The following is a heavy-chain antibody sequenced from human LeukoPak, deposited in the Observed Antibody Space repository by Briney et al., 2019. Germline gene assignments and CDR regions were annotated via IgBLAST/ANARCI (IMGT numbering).Heavy chain of an antibody. V-gene: IGHV4-34*01. J-gene: IGHJ3*02. D-gene: IGHD1-1*01. CDR1: GGSFSGYY. CDR2: INHSGST. CDR3: ADSAATSAFDI. Sequence: PSETLSLTCAVYGGSFSGYYWSWIRQPPGKGLEWIGEINHSGSTNYNPSLKSRVTISVDTSKNQFSLKLSSVTAADTAVYYCADSAATSAFDIWGQGTMVTVSS.